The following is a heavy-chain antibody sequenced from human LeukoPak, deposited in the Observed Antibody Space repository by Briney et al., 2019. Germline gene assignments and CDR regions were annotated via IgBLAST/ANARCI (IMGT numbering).Heavy chain of an antibody. CDR1: GGTFSSYA. D-gene: IGHD6-19*01. V-gene: IGHV1-69*13. Sequence: GASVKVSCKASGGTFSSYAISWVRQATGQGLEWMGGIIPILGTANYAQKFQGRVTITADESTSTAYMELSSLRSEDTAVYYCARSIAVAGKYFDYWGQGTLVTVSS. J-gene: IGHJ4*02. CDR2: IIPILGTA. CDR3: ARSIAVAGKYFDY.